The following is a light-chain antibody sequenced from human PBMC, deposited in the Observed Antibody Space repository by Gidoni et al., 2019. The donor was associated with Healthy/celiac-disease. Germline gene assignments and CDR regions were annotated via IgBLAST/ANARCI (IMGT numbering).Light chain of an antibody. Sequence: ELVLTQSPGTLSLSPGERATLSCRASQSVSSSYLAWYQQKPGQAPRLLIYGTSSRATGIPDRFSGSGSGTDFTLTISRLEPEDFAVYYCQQYGSSPYTFGQGTKLE. CDR2: GTS. J-gene: IGKJ2*01. CDR3: QQYGSSPYT. V-gene: IGKV3-20*01. CDR1: QSVSSSY.